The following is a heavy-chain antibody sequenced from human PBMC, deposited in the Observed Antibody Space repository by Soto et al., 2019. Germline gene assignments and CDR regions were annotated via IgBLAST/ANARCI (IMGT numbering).Heavy chain of an antibody. D-gene: IGHD2-21*01. Sequence: EVQLVESGGGLVQPGGSLRLSCAASGFTFSTYWMSWVRQAPGKGLEWVANIKQDGSERYYVDSVMGRFTISRDNAKNSLYLQMNSLRADDTAVYYCATYSGTSDYWGQGTLVTVS. V-gene: IGHV3-7*01. CDR3: ATYSGTSDY. J-gene: IGHJ4*02. CDR1: GFTFSTYW. CDR2: IKQDGSER.